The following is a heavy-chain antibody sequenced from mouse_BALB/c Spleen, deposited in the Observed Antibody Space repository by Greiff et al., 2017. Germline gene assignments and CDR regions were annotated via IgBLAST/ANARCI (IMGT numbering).Heavy chain of an antibody. CDR2: ISSGGSYT. CDR3: ARLFITTRAY. D-gene: IGHD1-2*01. CDR1: GFTFSSYA. V-gene: IGHV5-9-3*01. J-gene: IGHJ3*01. Sequence: EVKLVESGGGLVKPGGSLKLSCAASGFTFSSYAMSWVRQTPEKRLEWVATISSGGSYTYYPDSVKGRFTISRHNAKNTLYLQMSSLRSEDTAMYYCARLFITTRAYWGQGTLVTVSA.